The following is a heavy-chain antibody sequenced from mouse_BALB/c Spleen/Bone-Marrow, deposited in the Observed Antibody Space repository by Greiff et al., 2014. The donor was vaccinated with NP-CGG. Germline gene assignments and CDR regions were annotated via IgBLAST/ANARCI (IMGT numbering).Heavy chain of an antibody. CDR2: IWGDGST. D-gene: IGHD2-3*01. CDR3: AKPEDGYAMDY. Sequence: VQLQQSGPGLVAPSQILSITCTVSGFSLTSNGVSWIRQPPGKGLEWLGVIWGDGSTKYHSALISRLSFTKDNSKSRVFLKLNSLHTDDTATYYCAKPEDGYAMDYWGQGTSVTVSS. J-gene: IGHJ4*01. CDR1: GFSLTSNG. V-gene: IGHV2-3*01.